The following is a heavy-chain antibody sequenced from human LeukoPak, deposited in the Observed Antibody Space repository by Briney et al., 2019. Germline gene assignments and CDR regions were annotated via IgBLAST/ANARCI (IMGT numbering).Heavy chain of an antibody. Sequence: GGSLRLSCAASGFTFNSYAIHWVRQAPGKGLEWVAVISYDGSNKYYAESVKGRFTISKDNSKNTLYLQLNSLRPDDTAVYYCARDQLAYSGYDTLFDYWGQGTLVTVSS. J-gene: IGHJ4*02. V-gene: IGHV3-30*04. CDR1: GFTFNSYA. CDR2: ISYDGSNK. D-gene: IGHD5-12*01. CDR3: ARDQLAYSGYDTLFDY.